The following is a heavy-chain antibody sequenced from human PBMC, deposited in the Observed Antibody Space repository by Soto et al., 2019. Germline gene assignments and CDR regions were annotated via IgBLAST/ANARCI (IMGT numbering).Heavy chain of an antibody. V-gene: IGHV3-30*03. Sequence: GGSLRLSCVASGFTFRNFAMHWVRQAPGKGLEWVSLLSYDENNEFYADSVKGRFTISRDNSKNTLYLQMNSLRAEDTALYYCARNLRSGSYRPPDYWGQGTLVTVSS. CDR3: ARNLRSGSYRPPDY. J-gene: IGHJ4*02. CDR2: LSYDENNE. CDR1: GFTFRNFA. D-gene: IGHD1-26*01.